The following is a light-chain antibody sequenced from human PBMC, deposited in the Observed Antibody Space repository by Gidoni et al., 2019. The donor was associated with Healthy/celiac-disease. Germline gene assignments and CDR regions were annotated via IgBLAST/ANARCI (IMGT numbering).Light chain of an antibody. CDR2: AAS. J-gene: IGKJ4*01. V-gene: IGKV1-9*01. CDR3: QQLNSYPT. Sequence: QLPQSPSFLSASLGDRVTITCRASQGISSYLAWYQQKPGKAPKLLIYAASTLQSGVPSRFSGSGSGTEFTLTISSLQPEDFATYYCQQLNSYPTFGGGTKVEIK. CDR1: QGISSY.